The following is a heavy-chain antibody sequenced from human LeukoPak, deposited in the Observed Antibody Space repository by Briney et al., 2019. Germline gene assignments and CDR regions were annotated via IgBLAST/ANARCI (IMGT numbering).Heavy chain of an antibody. CDR1: GGSISSYY. J-gene: IGHJ6*02. CDR2: IYTSGST. CDR3: ARGRRLEPYYYHGIDV. Sequence: SETLSLTCTVSGGSISSYYWSWIRQPAGKGLEWIGRIYTSGSTNYNPSLKSRVTMSVDTSKNQFSLKLSSVTAADTAVYYCARGRRLEPYYYHGIDVWGQGTTVTVSS. D-gene: IGHD5-12*01. V-gene: IGHV4-4*07.